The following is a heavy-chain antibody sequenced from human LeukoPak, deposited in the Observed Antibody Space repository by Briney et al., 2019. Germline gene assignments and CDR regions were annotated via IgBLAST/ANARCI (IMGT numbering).Heavy chain of an antibody. J-gene: IGHJ4*02. Sequence: PSETLSLTCTVSGGSISSYYWSWIRQPPGKGLEWIGYIYYSGSTNYNPSLKSRVTISVDTSKNQISLKLNSVTAADTAVYYCGRDSRGPDYWGQGTLVTVSS. CDR3: GRDSRGPDY. V-gene: IGHV4-59*12. CDR2: IYYSGST. D-gene: IGHD3-22*01. CDR1: GGSISSYY.